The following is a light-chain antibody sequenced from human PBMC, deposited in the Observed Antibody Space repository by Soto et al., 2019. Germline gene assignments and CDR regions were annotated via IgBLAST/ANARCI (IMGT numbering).Light chain of an antibody. CDR2: DAS. CDR1: QSVSSY. V-gene: IGKV3-11*01. CDR3: QQRSNWPQWT. J-gene: IGKJ1*01. Sequence: EIVLTQSPATLSLSPGERATLSCRASQSVSSYLAWYQQKPGQAPRLLIYDASNRATGIPARFSGSGSGTDFTLTISRLGHEDFAVYYCQQRSNWPQWTFGQGTKVEIK.